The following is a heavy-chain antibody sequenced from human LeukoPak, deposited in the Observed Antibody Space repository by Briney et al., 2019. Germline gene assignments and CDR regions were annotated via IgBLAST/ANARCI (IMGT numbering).Heavy chain of an antibody. CDR2: IYYSGST. V-gene: IGHV4-59*01. CDR3: ARGGSIAAAVAKYYGMDV. Sequence: SETLSLTCAVYGGSFSSYYWSWIRQPPGKGLEWIGYIYYSGSTNYNPSLKSRVTISVDTSKNQFSLKLSSVTAADTAVYYCARGGSIAAAVAKYYGMDVWGQGTTVTVSS. CDR1: GGSFSSYY. D-gene: IGHD6-25*01. J-gene: IGHJ6*02.